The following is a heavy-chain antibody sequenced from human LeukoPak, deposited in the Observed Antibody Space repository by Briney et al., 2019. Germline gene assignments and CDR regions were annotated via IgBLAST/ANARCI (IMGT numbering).Heavy chain of an antibody. CDR2: ISSSGSTI. J-gene: IGHJ6*03. Sequence: GGSPRPSCAASGFTFSSYEMNWVRQAPGKGLEWVSYISSSGSTIYYADSVKGRFTISRDNAKNSLYLQMNSLRAEDTAVYYCARDRGRYNWNDGSYYYYMDVWGKGTTVTVSS. CDR3: ARDRGRYNWNDGSYYYYMDV. CDR1: GFTFSSYE. V-gene: IGHV3-48*03. D-gene: IGHD1-20*01.